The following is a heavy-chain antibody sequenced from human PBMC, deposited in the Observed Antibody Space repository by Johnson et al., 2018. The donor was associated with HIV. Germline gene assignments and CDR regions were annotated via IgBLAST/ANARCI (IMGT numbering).Heavy chain of an antibody. CDR3: ARNYGSGSYFCNDAFDM. J-gene: IGHJ3*02. V-gene: IGHV3-20*04. CDR1: GFTFDDYG. CDR2: INWNGGST. D-gene: IGHD3-10*01. Sequence: VQLVESGGGVVRPGGSLRVSCAASGFTFDDYGMSWVRQAPGKGLEWVSGINWNGGSTGYADSVKDRFTISRDTAKNSLYLQINSLRAEDTAFYYCARNYGSGSYFCNDAFDMWGQGTMVTVSP.